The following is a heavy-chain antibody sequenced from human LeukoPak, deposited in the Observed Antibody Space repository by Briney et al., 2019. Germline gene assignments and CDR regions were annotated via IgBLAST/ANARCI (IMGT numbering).Heavy chain of an antibody. CDR2: ISSSGSTI. Sequence: GGSLRLSCAVSGFTFSDYYMSWIRQAPGKGLEWVSYISSSGSTIYYADSVKGRFTISRDNAKNSLYLQMNSLRAEDTAVYYCARLGTTVTTPINYWYFDLWGRGTLVTVSS. V-gene: IGHV3-11*04. CDR3: ARLGTTVTTPINYWYFDL. D-gene: IGHD4-17*01. CDR1: GFTFSDYY. J-gene: IGHJ2*01.